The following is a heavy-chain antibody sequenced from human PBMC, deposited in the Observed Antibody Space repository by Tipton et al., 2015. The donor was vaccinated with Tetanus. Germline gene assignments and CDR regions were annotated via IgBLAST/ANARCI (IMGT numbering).Heavy chain of an antibody. D-gene: IGHD3-22*01. CDR3: ARDLYHYDSTGCHRRYYLDS. V-gene: IGHV1-69*06. CDR1: GGSFNTYV. Sequence: QVQLVQSGPEVKKPGASVKVSCKASGGSFNTYVINWVRQAPGEGLEWMGGIVTILGAPNYAQKFQGRVTITAESSTSSVYMELRGLRSEDTAVYFCARDLYHYDSTGCHRRYYLDSWGQGTLVTVSS. CDR2: IVTILGAP. J-gene: IGHJ4*02.